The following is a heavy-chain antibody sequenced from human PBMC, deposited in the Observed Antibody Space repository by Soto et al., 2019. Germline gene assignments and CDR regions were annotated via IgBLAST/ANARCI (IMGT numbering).Heavy chain of an antibody. CDR3: AREYVDWGYWYFDL. CDR1: GFTFSGYD. Sequence: DVQLVESGGRLVQPGGSLRLSCEASGFTFSGYDMHWVRQAAGERLEWVSAIATSGNTYYAGSVKGRFTISREKAKNSLYLQINSVRAGDSAVYYCAREYVDWGYWYFDLWGRGTLVTVSS. CDR2: IATSGNT. D-gene: IGHD3-9*01. V-gene: IGHV3-13*01. J-gene: IGHJ2*01.